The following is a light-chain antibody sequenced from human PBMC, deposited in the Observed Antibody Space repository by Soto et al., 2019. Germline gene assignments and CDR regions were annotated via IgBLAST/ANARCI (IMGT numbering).Light chain of an antibody. CDR2: EVN. Sequence: QSALTQPASVSGSPRQSITISCTGASSDVGGYTYVSWYQQHPGKAPKLIIYEVNNRPSGVSHRFSGSKSGNTASLTISGLQAEDEADYYCSSYTSSNTLYCLGTGTQLPVL. J-gene: IGLJ1*01. CDR1: SSDVGGYTY. V-gene: IGLV2-14*01. CDR3: SSYTSSNTLYC.